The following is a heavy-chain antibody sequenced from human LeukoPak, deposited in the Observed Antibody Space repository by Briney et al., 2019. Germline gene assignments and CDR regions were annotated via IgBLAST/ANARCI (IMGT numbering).Heavy chain of an antibody. CDR3: ARGLGMTTVTTRSRPLDY. D-gene: IGHD4-11*01. Sequence: KTSETLSLTCAVYGGSFSGYYWSWIRQPPGKGLEWIGEINHSGSTNYNPSLKSRVTISVDTSKNQFSLKLSSVTAADTAVYYCARGLGMTTVTTRSRPLDYWGQGTLVTVSS. CDR1: GGSFSGYY. V-gene: IGHV4-34*01. J-gene: IGHJ4*02. CDR2: INHSGST.